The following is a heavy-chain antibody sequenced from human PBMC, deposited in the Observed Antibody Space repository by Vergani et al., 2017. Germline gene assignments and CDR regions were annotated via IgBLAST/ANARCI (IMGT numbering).Heavy chain of an antibody. CDR1: GYTFTTYG. J-gene: IGHJ5*02. D-gene: IGHD1-26*01. CDR2: ISASNGNT. Sequence: QVQLVQSGTEVKKPGASVKVSCKASGYTFTTYGISWVRQAPGQGLEWMGWISASNGNTNYAQTLLGRVTMTTDRSTSTAYMELRSLRSDDTAVYYCARGRLKIEGVTSNWFDPWGQGTLVTVSS. V-gene: IGHV1-18*01. CDR3: ARGRLKIEGVTSNWFDP.